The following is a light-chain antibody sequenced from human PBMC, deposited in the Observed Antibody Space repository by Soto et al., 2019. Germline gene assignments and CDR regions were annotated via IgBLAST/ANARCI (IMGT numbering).Light chain of an antibody. J-gene: IGLJ1*01. CDR2: EVN. CDR1: SSDVGAYNY. CDR3: TSHAGTINFPDI. V-gene: IGLV2-8*01. Sequence: QSVLTQPPSASGSPGQSVTISCTGTSSDVGAYNYVSWYQHHPGKAPKLMVYEVNKRPSGVPDRFSGSKSGNTASLTVSGLQAEDEDDYYCTSHAGTINFPDIFGTGTKLTVL.